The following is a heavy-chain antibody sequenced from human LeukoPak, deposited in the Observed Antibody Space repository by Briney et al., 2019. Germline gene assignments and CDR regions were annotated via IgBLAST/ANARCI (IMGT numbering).Heavy chain of an antibody. Sequence: SETLSLTCTVSGGSISSSSYYWGWIRQPPGKGLEWIGSIYYSGSTYYNPSLKSRVTISVDTSKNQFSLKLSSVTAADTAVYYCAYYDSSGYYRYCMDVWGKGTTVTVSS. J-gene: IGHJ6*03. V-gene: IGHV4-39*01. D-gene: IGHD3-22*01. CDR2: IYYSGST. CDR1: GGSISSSSYY. CDR3: AYYDSSGYYRYCMDV.